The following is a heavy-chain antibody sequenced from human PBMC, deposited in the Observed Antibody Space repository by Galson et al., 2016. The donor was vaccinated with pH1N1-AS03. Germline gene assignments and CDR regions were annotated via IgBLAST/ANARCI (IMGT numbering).Heavy chain of an antibody. CDR1: GFTFSDYY. J-gene: IGHJ4*02. D-gene: IGHD2-15*01. Sequence: SLRLSCAASGFTFSDYYMSWIRQAPGKGLEWVSYISSSGATIYYADSLRGRFTISRDNAKNSLFLQMNSLRAEDTAVYFCARYGGYCARGKCPFDYWGQGTQVSVSS. CDR3: ARYGGYCARGKCPFDY. CDR2: ISSSGATI. V-gene: IGHV3-11*04.